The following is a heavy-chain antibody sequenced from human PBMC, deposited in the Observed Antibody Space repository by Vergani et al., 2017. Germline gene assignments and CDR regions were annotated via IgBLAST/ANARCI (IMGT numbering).Heavy chain of an antibody. Sequence: QVQLVQSGAEVKKPGASVTVSCKASGYTFTSYGISWVRQAPGQGLEWMGWISAYNGNTNYAQKLQGRVTMTTDTSTSTAYMELRSLRSDDTAVYYCARDLHRGRSGGSCYLKWGQGTLVTVSS. CDR3: ARDLHRGRSGGSCYLK. J-gene: IGHJ4*02. CDR1: GYTFTSYG. D-gene: IGHD2-15*01. CDR2: ISAYNGNT. V-gene: IGHV1-18*04.